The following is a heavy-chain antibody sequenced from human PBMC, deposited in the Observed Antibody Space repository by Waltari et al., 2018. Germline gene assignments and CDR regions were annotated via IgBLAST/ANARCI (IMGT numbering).Heavy chain of an antibody. CDR2: TYTGRHP. CDR1: GDSISSYY. J-gene: IGHJ4*02. Sequence: QVQLQESGPGLVKPSETLSLTCTVPGDSISSYYWSWIRQPAGKGLEYIGRTYTGRHPNYSPSLESRVTMSRDTCKTEFSLKRSSVTAADTALYYCAREVLPNATIWRSYFDYWGQGSLVTVSS. V-gene: IGHV4-4*07. D-gene: IGHD5-12*01. CDR3: AREVLPNATIWRSYFDY.